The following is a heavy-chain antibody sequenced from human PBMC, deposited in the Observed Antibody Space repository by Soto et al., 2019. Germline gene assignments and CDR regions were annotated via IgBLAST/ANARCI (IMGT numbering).Heavy chain of an antibody. V-gene: IGHV3-11*06. J-gene: IGHJ4*02. CDR1: GFTFSDYY. Sequence: GGSLRLSCAASGFTFSDYYMSWIRQAPGKGLEWVSYISSSSSYTNYADSVKGRFTISRDNAKNSLYLQMNSLRAEDTAVYYCARDRRCSGGSCQYFDYWGQGTLVTVSS. CDR3: ARDRRCSGGSCQYFDY. CDR2: ISSSSSYT. D-gene: IGHD2-15*01.